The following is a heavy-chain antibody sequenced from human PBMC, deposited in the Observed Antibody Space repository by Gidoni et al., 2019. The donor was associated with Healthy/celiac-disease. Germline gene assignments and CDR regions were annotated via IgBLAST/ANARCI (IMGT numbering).Heavy chain of an antibody. CDR3: ARCGGDCPYNWFDP. V-gene: IGHV3-74*01. D-gene: IGHD2-21*01. J-gene: IGHJ5*02. CDR2: IKSDGSST. CDR1: GFTFISYW. Sequence: EVQLVESGGGLVQPGGSLRLSCAASGFTFISYWMHWVRQAPGKGLVWVSRIKSDGSSTSYADSVKGRFTIARDNAKNTLYLQMNSLRAEDTAVYYCARCGGDCPYNWFDPWGQGTLVTVSS.